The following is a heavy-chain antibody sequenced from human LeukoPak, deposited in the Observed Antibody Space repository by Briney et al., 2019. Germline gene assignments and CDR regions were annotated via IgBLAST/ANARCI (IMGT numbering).Heavy chain of an antibody. D-gene: IGHD4-23*01. J-gene: IGHJ4*02. Sequence: GRSLRLSCAAPGFTFSSYGMHWVRQAPGKGLEWVAVISYDGSNKYYADSVKGRFTISRDNSKNTLYLQMNSLRAEDTAVYYCARNRGWQQFDYWGQGTLVTVSS. V-gene: IGHV3-30*03. CDR3: ARNRGWQQFDY. CDR1: GFTFSSYG. CDR2: ISYDGSNK.